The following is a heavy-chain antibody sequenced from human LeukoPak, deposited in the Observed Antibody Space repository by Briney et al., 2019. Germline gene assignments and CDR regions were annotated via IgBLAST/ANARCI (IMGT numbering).Heavy chain of an antibody. CDR2: ISYDGSNK. CDR3: AKLSAPLIHSSSPNDY. J-gene: IGHJ4*02. CDR1: GFTFSSYG. Sequence: GGSLRLSCAASGFTFSSYGMHWVRQAPGKGLEWVAVISYDGSNKYYADSVKGRFTISRDNSKNTLYLQMNSLRAEDTAVYYCAKLSAPLIHSSSPNDYWGQGTLVTVSS. D-gene: IGHD6-13*01. V-gene: IGHV3-30*18.